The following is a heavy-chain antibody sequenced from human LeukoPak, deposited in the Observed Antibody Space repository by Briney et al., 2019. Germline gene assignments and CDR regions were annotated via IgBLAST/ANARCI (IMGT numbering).Heavy chain of an antibody. CDR3: ARRSQHDLNGAFDI. D-gene: IGHD2-8*01. CDR2: ISYDGSNK. V-gene: IGHV3-30*04. Sequence: GGSLRLSCAASGFTFSSYAMHWVRQAPGKGLEWVAVISYDGSNKYYADSVKGRFTISRDNSKNTLYLQMNSLRAEDTAVYYCARRSQHDLNGAFDIWGQGTMVTVSS. J-gene: IGHJ3*02. CDR1: GFTFSSYA.